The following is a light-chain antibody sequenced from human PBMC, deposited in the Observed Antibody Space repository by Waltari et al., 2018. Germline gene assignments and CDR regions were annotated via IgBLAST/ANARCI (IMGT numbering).Light chain of an antibody. V-gene: IGLV3-21*03. Sequence: SFVLSQAPSVSVAPGKTATIVCEGNNIGDVSVNWYQQHPGQAPVLVVYADDRRPSGIPERFSGSNSGNTAALTISWVEAGDEADYYCQVWTNTDDHPVFGGGTKLTVL. CDR3: QVWTNTDDHPV. CDR1: NIGDVS. J-gene: IGLJ2*01. CDR2: ADD.